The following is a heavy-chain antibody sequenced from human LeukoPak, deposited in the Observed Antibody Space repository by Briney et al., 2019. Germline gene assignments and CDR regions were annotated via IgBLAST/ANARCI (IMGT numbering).Heavy chain of an antibody. CDR3: ASGIAAAGTWFDP. Sequence: LETLSLTCAVYGGSFSGYYWSWIRQPPGKGLEWIGEINHSGSTNYNPSLKSRVTISVDTSKNQFSLKLSSVTAADTAVYYCASGIAAAGTWFDPWGQGTLVTVSS. D-gene: IGHD6-13*01. CDR2: INHSGST. J-gene: IGHJ5*02. V-gene: IGHV4-34*01. CDR1: GGSFSGYY.